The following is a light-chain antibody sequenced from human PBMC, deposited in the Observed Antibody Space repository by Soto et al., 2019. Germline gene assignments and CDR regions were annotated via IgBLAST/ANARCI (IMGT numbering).Light chain of an antibody. Sequence: DIQMTQSPSSLSASVGDRVTITCRASQSISSWLAWYQQKPGKAPKLLIYQASSLQSGAPSRFSGSGSETEFTLTICSLQPDEFATYYCQEYDRYCTFGQGTKVESK. CDR2: QAS. V-gene: IGKV1-5*03. CDR1: QSISSW. J-gene: IGKJ1*01. CDR3: QEYDRYCT.